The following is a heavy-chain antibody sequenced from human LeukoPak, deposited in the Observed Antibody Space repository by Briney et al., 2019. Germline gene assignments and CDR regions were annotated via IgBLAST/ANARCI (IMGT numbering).Heavy chain of an antibody. V-gene: IGHV3-11*06. Sequence: GGSLRLSCAASGFTFSDSYMSWIRQAAGKGLEWISYISSTSSHTNYADSVKGRFTISRDNAKNTVYLQMNSLRAEDTAVYYCATSRTFDYWGQGTLVTVSS. CDR2: ISSTSSHT. CDR3: ATSRTFDY. D-gene: IGHD1-1*01. CDR1: GFTFSDSY. J-gene: IGHJ4*02.